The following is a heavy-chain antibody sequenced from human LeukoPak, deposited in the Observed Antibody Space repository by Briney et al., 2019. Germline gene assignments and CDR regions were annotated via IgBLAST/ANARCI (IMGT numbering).Heavy chain of an antibody. CDR1: GFTFSSHS. D-gene: IGHD3-9*01. CDR2: ISSSGMYI. CDR3: ARRAWSGRYYFDY. Sequence: GGSLRLSCAASGFTFSSHSMNWVRQAPGKGLEWVSSISSSGMYIYYAGAVKGRFTISRDNAKNSLYLQLNSLRVEDTAVYYCARRAWSGRYYFDYWGQGTLVTVSS. J-gene: IGHJ4*02. V-gene: IGHV3-21*04.